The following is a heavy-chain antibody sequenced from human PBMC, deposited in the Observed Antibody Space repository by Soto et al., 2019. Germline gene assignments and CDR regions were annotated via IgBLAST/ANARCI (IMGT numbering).Heavy chain of an antibody. CDR2: ISYDGSNK. CDR1: GFTFSSYG. J-gene: IGHJ6*02. D-gene: IGHD3-10*01. V-gene: IGHV3-30*18. Sequence: QPGGSLRLSCAASGFTFSSYGMHWVRQAPGKGLEWVAVISYDGSNKYYADSVKGRFTISRDNSKNTLYLQMNSLRAEDTAVYYCAKELDTMVRGVISGSPRYYYGMDVWGQGTTVTVSS. CDR3: AKELDTMVRGVISGSPRYYYGMDV.